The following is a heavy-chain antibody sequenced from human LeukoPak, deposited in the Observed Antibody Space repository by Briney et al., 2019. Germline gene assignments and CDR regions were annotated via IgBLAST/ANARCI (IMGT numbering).Heavy chain of an antibody. J-gene: IGHJ5*02. CDR3: ARGGWNYYDSSGYELDP. Sequence: GASVKVSCKVSGYTLTDFSMQWVRQAPGKGLEWMGGIIPIFGTANYAQKFQGRVTITTDESTSTAYMELSSLRSEDTAVYYCARGGWNYYDSSGYELDPWGQGTLVTVSS. D-gene: IGHD3-22*01. CDR2: IIPIFGTA. V-gene: IGHV1-69*05. CDR1: GYTLTDFS.